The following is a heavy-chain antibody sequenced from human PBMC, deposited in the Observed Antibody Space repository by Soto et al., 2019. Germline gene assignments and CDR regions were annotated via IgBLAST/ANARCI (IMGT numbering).Heavy chain of an antibody. CDR2: IYYSGST. CDR1: GGSISSYY. V-gene: IGHV4-59*01. CDR3: ARAVVVVPAAQYFDY. Sequence: SETLSLTCTVSGGSISSYYWSWIRQPPGKGLEWIGYIYYSGSTNYNPSLKSRVTISVDTSKNQFSLKLSSVTAADTAVYYCARAVVVVPAAQYFDYWGQGTLVTVFS. J-gene: IGHJ4*02. D-gene: IGHD2-2*01.